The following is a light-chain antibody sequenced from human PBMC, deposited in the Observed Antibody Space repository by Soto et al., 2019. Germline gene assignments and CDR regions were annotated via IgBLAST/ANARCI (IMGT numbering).Light chain of an antibody. Sequence: DIQMTQSPSSLSASVGDRITISCRASQAIRNDLAWFQQTPGKAPKRLIYAASTLHSGVPSRFSGSGSGTDFTLPISSLQPEDFATYFCLQVRSYPWTFGRGTKVDIK. J-gene: IGKJ1*01. V-gene: IGKV1-17*01. CDR2: AAS. CDR1: QAIRND. CDR3: LQVRSYPWT.